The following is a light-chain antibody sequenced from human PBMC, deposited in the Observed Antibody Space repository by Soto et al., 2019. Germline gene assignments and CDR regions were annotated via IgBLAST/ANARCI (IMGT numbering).Light chain of an antibody. J-gene: IGLJ1*01. CDR2: EVS. CDR1: SSGVGLYDY. CDR3: CSYTSSDTYV. Sequence: QSALTQPASVTGSPGQSITISCTGTSSGVGLYDYVSWYQQYPGKVPKLIIYEVSNRPSGISDRFSGSKSGNTASLTISRLQSEDEADYYCCSYTSSDTYVFGTGTKVTVL. V-gene: IGLV2-14*01.